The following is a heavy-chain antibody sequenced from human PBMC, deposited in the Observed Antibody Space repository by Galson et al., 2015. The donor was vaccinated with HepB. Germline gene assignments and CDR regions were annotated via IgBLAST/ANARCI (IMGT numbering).Heavy chain of an antibody. CDR3: ARHRVGDRGFDY. CDR1: GFTFSRYW. J-gene: IGHJ4*02. D-gene: IGHD3-16*01. Sequence: SLRLSCAASGFTFSRYWMTWVRQAPGEGLEWVASINEDGNEKYYGDSVEGRFTISRDNAKNSLYLQVDSLRAEDTAVLYCARHRVGDRGFDYWGQGTLVTVSS. CDR2: INEDGNEK. V-gene: IGHV3-7*03.